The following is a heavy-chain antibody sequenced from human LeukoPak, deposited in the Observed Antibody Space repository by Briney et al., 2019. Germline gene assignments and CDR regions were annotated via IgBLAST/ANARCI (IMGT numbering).Heavy chain of an antibody. J-gene: IGHJ3*02. CDR1: GGSISSGGYY. CDR2: IYYSGST. CDR3: ARDGYYYGSGSPHAFDI. V-gene: IGHV4-31*03. D-gene: IGHD3-10*01. Sequence: SETLSLTCTVSGGSISSGGYYWSWIRQHPGKGLEWSGYIYYSGSTYYNPSLKSRVTISVDTSKNQFSLKLSSVTAADTAVYYCARDGYYYGSGSPHAFDIWGQGTMVTVSS.